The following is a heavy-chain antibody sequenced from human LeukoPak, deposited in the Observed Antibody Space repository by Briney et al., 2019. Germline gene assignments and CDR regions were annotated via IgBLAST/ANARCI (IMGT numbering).Heavy chain of an antibody. D-gene: IGHD6-13*01. J-gene: IGHJ3*02. CDR3: ARSIAAAGNAFDI. V-gene: IGHV3-21*04. Sequence: NSGGSLRLSCAASGFTFSSYSMNWVRQAPGKGLEWVSSISSSSSYIYYADSVKGRFTISRDNSKNTLYLQMNSLRAEDTAVYYCARSIAAAGNAFDIWGQGTMVTVSS. CDR2: ISSSSSYI. CDR1: GFTFSSYS.